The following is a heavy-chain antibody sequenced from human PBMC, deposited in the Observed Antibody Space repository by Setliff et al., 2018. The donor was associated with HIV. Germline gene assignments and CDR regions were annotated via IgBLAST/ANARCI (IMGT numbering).Heavy chain of an antibody. CDR3: AREGSPIYYFDY. D-gene: IGHD3-10*01. V-gene: IGHV1-18*01. Sequence: ASVKVSCKASGDTNPSDAISWVRQAPGQGLEWMGWISAYNGNTNYAQKLQGRATMTTDTSTSTAYMEVSSLRSDDTAVYYCAREGSPIYYFDYWSQGTLVTVSS. CDR1: GDTNPSDA. CDR2: ISAYNGNT. J-gene: IGHJ4*02.